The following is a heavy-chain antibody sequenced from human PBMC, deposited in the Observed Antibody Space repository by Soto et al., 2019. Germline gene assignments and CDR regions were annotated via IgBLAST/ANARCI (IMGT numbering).Heavy chain of an antibody. CDR3: ARDQGSGTMVRGYYYYGMDV. CDR2: IWYDGSNK. D-gene: IGHD3-10*01. V-gene: IGHV3-33*01. CDR1: GFTFSSYG. Sequence: PGGSLRLSCAASGFTFSSYGMHWVRQAPGKGLEWVAVIWYDGSNKYYADSVKGRFTISRDNSKNTLYLQMNSLRAEDTAVYYCARDQGSGTMVRGYYYYGMDVWGQGTTVTVSS. J-gene: IGHJ6*02.